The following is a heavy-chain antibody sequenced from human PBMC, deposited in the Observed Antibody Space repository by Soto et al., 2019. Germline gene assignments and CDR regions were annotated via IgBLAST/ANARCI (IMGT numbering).Heavy chain of an antibody. CDR1: GGTISSYY. CDR2: IYYSGST. V-gene: IGHV4-59*08. Sequence: PSESMYISCTVSGGTISSYYWSWIRQPPGKGLEWIGYIYYSGSTNYNPSLKSRVTISVDTSKNQFSLKLSSVTAADTAVYYCARHHDSWGQGTLVTVSS. J-gene: IGHJ4*02. CDR3: ARHHDS.